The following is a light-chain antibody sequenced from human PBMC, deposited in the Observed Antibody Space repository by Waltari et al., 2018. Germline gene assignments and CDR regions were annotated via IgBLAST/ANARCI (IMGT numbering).Light chain of an antibody. V-gene: IGKV2-28*01. CDR1: QGLLHSNGYHY. CDR2: FGS. Sequence: DIMMTQSPISLPVSPGEPAYISCRSSQGLLHSNGYHYLDWYLQKPGQSPQLLIYFGSNRASGVADRFSGSASGTDVTLKVSRVEAEDVGVYFCMQGLQIPFTFGQGTKLEI. J-gene: IGKJ2*01. CDR3: MQGLQIPFT.